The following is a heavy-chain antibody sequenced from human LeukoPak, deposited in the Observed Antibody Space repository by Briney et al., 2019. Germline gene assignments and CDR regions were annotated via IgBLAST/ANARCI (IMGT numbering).Heavy chain of an antibody. CDR1: GYTFTGYY. J-gene: IGHJ4*02. D-gene: IGHD3-22*01. CDR3: ARLGYYYDSSGQGV. Sequence: APVKVSCKASGYTFTGYYMHWVRQAPGQGLEWMGRINPNSGGTNYAQKFQGRVTMTRDTSISTAYMELSRLRSDDTAVYYCARLGYYYDSSGQGVWGQGTLVTVSS. V-gene: IGHV1-2*06. CDR2: INPNSGGT.